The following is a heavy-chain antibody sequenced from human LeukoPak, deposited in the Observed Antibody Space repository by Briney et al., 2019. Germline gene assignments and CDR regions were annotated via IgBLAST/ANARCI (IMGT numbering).Heavy chain of an antibody. CDR1: GNTFNGYY. CDR3: ARPDGDTGGNYGC. J-gene: IGHJ4*02. V-gene: IGHV1-2*02. Sequence: ASVKVSCKASGNTFNGYYMHWVRQAPGRGPEWMGWINPNSGDTNYAQKFQGRVTMTRDTSISTAYMELSRLRSDDTAVYYCARPDGDTGGNYGCWGQGTLVTVSS. CDR2: INPNSGDT. D-gene: IGHD4-23*01.